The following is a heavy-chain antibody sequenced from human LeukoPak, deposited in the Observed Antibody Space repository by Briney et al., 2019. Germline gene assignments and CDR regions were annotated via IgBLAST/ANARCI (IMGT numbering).Heavy chain of an antibody. CDR2: IIPIFGTA. D-gene: IGHD3-10*01. J-gene: IGHJ6*03. V-gene: IGHV1-69*05. Sequence: SVKVSCKASGGTFSSYAISWVRQAPGQGLEWIGRIIPIFGTANYAQKFQGRVTITTDESTSTAYMELSSLRSEDTAVYYCGYYYGSGSQYDYYYYYMDVWGKGTTVTVSS. CDR3: GYYYGSGSQYDYYYYYMDV. CDR1: GGTFSSYA.